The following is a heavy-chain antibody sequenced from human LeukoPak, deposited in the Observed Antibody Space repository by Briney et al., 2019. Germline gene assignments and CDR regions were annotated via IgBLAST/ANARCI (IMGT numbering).Heavy chain of an antibody. CDR2: INSDGSST. J-gene: IGHJ4*02. CDR1: GFTFSSYW. Sequence: GGSLRLSCSASGFTFSSYWMHWVRQAPGKGLVWVSRINSDGSSTSYADSVKGRFTISRDNAKNTLYLQMNSLRAEDTAVYYCARAYCSGGSCWYYFDYWGQGTLVTVSS. V-gene: IGHV3-74*01. CDR3: ARAYCSGGSCWYYFDY. D-gene: IGHD2-15*01.